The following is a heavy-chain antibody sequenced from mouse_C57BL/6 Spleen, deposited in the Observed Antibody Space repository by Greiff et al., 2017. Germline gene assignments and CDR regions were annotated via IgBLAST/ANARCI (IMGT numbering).Heavy chain of an antibody. J-gene: IGHJ3*01. CDR3: AILGTAFAY. CDR1: GYTFTSYW. Sequence: VQLQQSGAELMKPGASVKLSCKATGYTFTSYWMHWVKQRPGQGLEWIGRIHPSDSDTNYNQKFKGKATLTVDKSSSTAYMQLSSLTSEDSAVYYCAILGTAFAYWGQGTLVTVSA. D-gene: IGHD4-1*01. CDR2: IHPSDSDT. V-gene: IGHV1-74*01.